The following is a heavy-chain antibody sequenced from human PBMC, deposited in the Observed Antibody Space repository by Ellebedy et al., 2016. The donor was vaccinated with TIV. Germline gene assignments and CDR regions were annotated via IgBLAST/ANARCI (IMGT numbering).Heavy chain of an antibody. V-gene: IGHV1-8*01. J-gene: IGHJ4*02. CDR2: MNPNSGNT. CDR1: GYTFTSYD. Sequence: ASVKVSXXASGYTFTSYDINWVRQATGQGLEWMGWMNPNSGNTGYAQKFQGRVTMTRDTSISTAYMDLSRLRSDDTAVYYCARDAGGHYDTSAFDYWGQGTLVTVSS. D-gene: IGHD3-22*01. CDR3: ARDAGGHYDTSAFDY.